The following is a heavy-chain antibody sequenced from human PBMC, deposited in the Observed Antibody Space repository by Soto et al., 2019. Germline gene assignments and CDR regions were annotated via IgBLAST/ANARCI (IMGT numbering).Heavy chain of an antibody. J-gene: IGHJ6*02. CDR1: GYSFTSYW. CDR2: IYPGDSDT. V-gene: IGHV5-51*01. Sequence: PGESLKISCKGSGYSFTSYWIGWVRQMPGKGLEWMGIIYPGDSDTRYSPSFQGQVTISADKSISTAYLQWSSLKASDTAMYYCARLPLGYCSSTSCPARGYYYGMDVWGQGTTVTVSS. CDR3: ARLPLGYCSSTSCPARGYYYGMDV. D-gene: IGHD2-2*01.